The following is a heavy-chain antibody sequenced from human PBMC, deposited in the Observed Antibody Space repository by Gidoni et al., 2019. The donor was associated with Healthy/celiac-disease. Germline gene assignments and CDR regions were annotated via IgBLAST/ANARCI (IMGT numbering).Heavy chain of an antibody. D-gene: IGHD1-26*01. CDR2: IWYDGSNK. Sequence: SGFTFSSYGMHWVRQAPGKGLEWVAVIWYDGSNKYYADPVKGRFTISRDNSKNTLYLQMNSLRAEDTAVYYWAREVGASDDYWGQGTLVTVSS. V-gene: IGHV3-33*01. CDR3: AREVGASDDY. J-gene: IGHJ4*02. CDR1: GFTFSSYG.